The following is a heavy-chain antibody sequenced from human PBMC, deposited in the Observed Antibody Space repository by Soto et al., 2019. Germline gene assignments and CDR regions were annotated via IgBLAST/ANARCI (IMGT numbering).Heavy chain of an antibody. CDR1: GYTFTNYA. Sequence: GASVKVSCKASGYTFTNYAISWVRQAPGQGLEWMGGIISIFGTANYAQKFQGRVTITADESTSTAYMELSSLRSEDTAVYYCARGRSLAQYNGVALGMEFPESPYYDFWSGPNSALDAFDIWGQGTMVTVSS. CDR2: IISIFGTA. CDR3: ARGRSLAQYNGVALGMEFPESPYYDFWSGPNSALDAFDI. J-gene: IGHJ3*02. D-gene: IGHD3-3*01. V-gene: IGHV1-69*13.